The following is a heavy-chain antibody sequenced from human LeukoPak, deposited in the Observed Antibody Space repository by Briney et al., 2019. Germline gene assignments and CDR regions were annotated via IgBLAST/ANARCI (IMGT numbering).Heavy chain of an antibody. J-gene: IGHJ3*02. Sequence: GGSLRLSCAASGFTFGSYWMHWVRQAPGKGLVWVSRINSDGSSTIYADSVKGRFTISRDNAKNTLYLQMNSLRAEDTAVYYCARDPALYTWIQQPPAFDIWGQGTMVTVSS. CDR3: ARDPALYTWIQQPPAFDI. V-gene: IGHV3-74*01. CDR1: GFTFGSYW. CDR2: INSDGSST. D-gene: IGHD5-18*01.